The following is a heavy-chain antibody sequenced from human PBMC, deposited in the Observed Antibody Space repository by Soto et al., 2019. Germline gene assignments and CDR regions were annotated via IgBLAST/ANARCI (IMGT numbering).Heavy chain of an antibody. Sequence: ASVKVSCKASGGTFSSYAISWVRQAPGQGLEWMGGIIPIFGTANYAQKFQGRVTITADKSTSTAYMELSSLRSEDTAVYYCARGQGGATGPLDAFDIWGQGTMVTVSS. D-gene: IGHD1-26*01. CDR2: IIPIFGTA. V-gene: IGHV1-69*06. J-gene: IGHJ3*02. CDR3: ARGQGGATGPLDAFDI. CDR1: GGTFSSYA.